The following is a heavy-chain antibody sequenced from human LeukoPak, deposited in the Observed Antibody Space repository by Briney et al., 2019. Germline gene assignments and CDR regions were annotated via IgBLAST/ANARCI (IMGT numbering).Heavy chain of an antibody. CDR1: GSTFTSYS. CDR3: AKKAQYNGNYPLDY. V-gene: IGHV3-23*01. J-gene: IGHJ4*02. CDR2: TSDRGDYT. D-gene: IGHD1-26*01. Sequence: GGSLRLSCAASGSTFTSYSMSWVRQAPGKGLEWVSGTSDRGDYTYYADSVKGRFTISRDNSKNTLYLQMNSLRAEDTALYFCAKKAQYNGNYPLDYWGQGTLVTVSS.